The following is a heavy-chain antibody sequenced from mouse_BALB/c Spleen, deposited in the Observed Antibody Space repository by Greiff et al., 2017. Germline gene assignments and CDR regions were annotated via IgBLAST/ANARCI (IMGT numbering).Heavy chain of an antibody. Sequence: VHLQQSGTVLARPGASVKMSCKASGYTFTSYWMHWVKQRPGQGLEWIGAIYPGNSDTSYNQKFKGKAKLTAVTSTSTAYMELSSLTNEDSAVYYCTRDRYLYAMDYWGQGTSVTVSS. D-gene: IGHD2-14*01. J-gene: IGHJ4*01. V-gene: IGHV1-5*01. CDR3: TRDRYLYAMDY. CDR1: GYTFTSYW. CDR2: IYPGNSDT.